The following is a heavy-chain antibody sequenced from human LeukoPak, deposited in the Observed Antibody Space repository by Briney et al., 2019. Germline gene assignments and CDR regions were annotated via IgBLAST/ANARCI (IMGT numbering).Heavy chain of an antibody. Sequence: GGSPRLSCAASGFILSTHGMHWVRQAPGKGLEWVAGMWYDGSREDYADSVKGRFTISRDMSKNTLNLQMNSLRVEDTAMFYCARDLSFGSLDFRGQGTLVTVSS. CDR3: ARDLSFGSLDF. J-gene: IGHJ4*02. V-gene: IGHV3-33*01. CDR1: GFILSTHG. D-gene: IGHD1-26*01. CDR2: MWYDGSRE.